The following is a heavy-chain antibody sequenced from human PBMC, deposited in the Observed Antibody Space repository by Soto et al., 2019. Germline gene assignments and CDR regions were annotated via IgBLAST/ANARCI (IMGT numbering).Heavy chain of an antibody. D-gene: IGHD2-2*01. CDR3: ARGFQPAADYYYYYGMDV. V-gene: IGHV1-2*04. J-gene: IGHJ6*02. CDR2: INPNSGGT. CDR1: GYTFTGYY. Sequence: ASVKVSCKASGYTFTGYYMHWVRQAPGQGLEWMGWINPNSGGTNYAQKFQGWVTMTRDTSISTAYMELSRLRSDDTAVYYCARGFQPAADYYYYYGMDVWGQGTTVTVSS.